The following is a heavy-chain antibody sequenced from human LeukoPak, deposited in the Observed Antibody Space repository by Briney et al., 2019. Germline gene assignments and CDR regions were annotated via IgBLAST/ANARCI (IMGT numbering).Heavy chain of an antibody. CDR1: GFTFSSYS. Sequence: PGGSLRLSCAASGFTFSSYSMNWVRQAPGKGLEWVSSISSSSSYIYYADSVKGRFTISRDNAKNSLYLQMNSLRAEDTAVYYCASGYSSGWSLDAFDNWGQGTMVTVSS. V-gene: IGHV3-21*01. D-gene: IGHD6-19*01. CDR2: ISSSSSYI. CDR3: ASGYSSGWSLDAFDN. J-gene: IGHJ3*02.